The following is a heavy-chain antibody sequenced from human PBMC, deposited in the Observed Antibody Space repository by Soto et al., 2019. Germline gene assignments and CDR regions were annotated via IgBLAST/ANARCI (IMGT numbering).Heavy chain of an antibody. V-gene: IGHV1-2*02. Sequence: ASVKVSCKASGYTFIGYYIHWVRQAPGQGLEWMGWINPNSGATNYAQKFQGRVTMTRDTSITTAYMELSRLRSDDTAVYYCARDVVSKLGDFEFLGQGTPVIVS. CDR2: INPNSGAT. CDR1: GYTFIGYY. D-gene: IGHD2-15*01. J-gene: IGHJ4*02. CDR3: ARDVVSKLGDFEF.